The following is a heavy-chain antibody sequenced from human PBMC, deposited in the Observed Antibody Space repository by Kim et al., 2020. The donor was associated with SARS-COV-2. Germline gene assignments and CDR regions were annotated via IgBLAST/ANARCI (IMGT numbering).Heavy chain of an antibody. J-gene: IGHJ4*02. Sequence: NSGGTNYAQRFQGRVTMTRETSISTAYMELSRLRSDDTAVYYCANLDGDYWGQGTLVTVSS. CDR2: NSGGT. V-gene: IGHV1-2*02. CDR3: ANLDGDY. D-gene: IGHD1-1*01.